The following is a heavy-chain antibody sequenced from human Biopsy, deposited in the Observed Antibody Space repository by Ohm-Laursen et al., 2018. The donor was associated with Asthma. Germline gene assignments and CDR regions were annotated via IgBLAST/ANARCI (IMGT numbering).Heavy chain of an antibody. CDR3: AKRRGYSGHDNDY. J-gene: IGHJ4*02. D-gene: IGHD5-12*01. CDR1: GFMFRSFG. CDR2: ISYDGNHK. Sequence: SLRLSCTASGFMFRSFGMHWVRQAPGKGLEWVAVISYDGNHKFCEDSVKGRFTISRDNSKNTLYLQMNSLRTEDTAVYYCAKRRGYSGHDNDYWGQGTLVIVSS. V-gene: IGHV3-30*18.